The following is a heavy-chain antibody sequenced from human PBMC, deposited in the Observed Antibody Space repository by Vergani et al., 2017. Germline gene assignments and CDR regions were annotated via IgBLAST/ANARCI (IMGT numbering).Heavy chain of an antibody. Sequence: QVQLVQSGPEVKKPGSSVKVSCKASADIFSKYAISWVRQAPGQGLEWMGRIIPISGAADYAHKFQGRLTITADGPTKTAFMELSSLRSEDTAVYYCARENCSSTSCYPYWFDPWGQGTLVTVSS. CDR2: IIPISGAA. D-gene: IGHD2-2*01. V-gene: IGHV1-69*13. J-gene: IGHJ5*02. CDR1: ADIFSKYA. CDR3: ARENCSSTSCYPYWFDP.